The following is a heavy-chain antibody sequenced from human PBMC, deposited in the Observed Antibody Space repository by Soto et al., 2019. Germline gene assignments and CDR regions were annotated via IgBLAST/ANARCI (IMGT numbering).Heavy chain of an antibody. Sequence: EVQLVESGGGLVQPGGSLRLSCEASGFTFSRYWMYWVRQAPGTGLVWVSRITSGSTTCADSVKGRFTISRDNAKNTVYLQMNSLRAEDAAVYYCARGSDGAFDYWGQGVLVAVSS. D-gene: IGHD6-19*01. CDR1: GFTFSRYW. CDR3: ARGSDGAFDY. CDR2: ITSGST. J-gene: IGHJ4*02. V-gene: IGHV3-74*01.